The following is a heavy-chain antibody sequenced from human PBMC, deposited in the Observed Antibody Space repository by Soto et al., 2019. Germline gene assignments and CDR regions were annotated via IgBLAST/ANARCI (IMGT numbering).Heavy chain of an antibody. D-gene: IGHD1-1*01. V-gene: IGHV3-9*01. Sequence: AVRRSCAASGFTFDDYGMHWVRQAPGKGLEWVSGISWNSGSIGYADSVKGRFIISRDNAKNSLYLQMNNLRPEDTAFYFCAKVSTTHTFGPLDPWGQGTLVTVSS. CDR2: ISWNSGSI. CDR1: GFTFDDYG. J-gene: IGHJ5*02. CDR3: AKVSTTHTFGPLDP.